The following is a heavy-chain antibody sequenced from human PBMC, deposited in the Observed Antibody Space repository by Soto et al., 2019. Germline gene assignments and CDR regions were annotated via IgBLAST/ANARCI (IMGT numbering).Heavy chain of an antibody. D-gene: IGHD1-26*01. CDR2: INVANGNT. CDR1: GYDFSSYP. Sequence: GASVKVSCKASGYDFSSYPINWVRQAPGQRPEWVGWINVANGNTQYSRKVQDRVTITRDTSATTVYMLLSSLRSEDTAAYFCARRGLPSTIGGAAWAYLDHWGQGSLVTVSS. V-gene: IGHV1-3*01. CDR3: ARRGLPSTIGGAAWAYLDH. J-gene: IGHJ4*02.